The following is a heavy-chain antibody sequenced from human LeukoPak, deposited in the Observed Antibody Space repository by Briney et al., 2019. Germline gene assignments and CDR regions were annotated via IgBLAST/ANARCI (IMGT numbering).Heavy chain of an antibody. CDR1: GYTFTSYA. CDR2: INAGNGNT. V-gene: IGHV1-3*03. J-gene: IGHJ4*02. CDR3: ARGYSYGYFDY. D-gene: IGHD5-18*01. Sequence: ASVKVSCKASGYTFTSYAVHWVRQAPGQRLEWMGWINAGNGNTKYSQEFQGRVTITRDTSASTAYMELSSLRSEDMAVYYCARGYSYGYFDYWGQGTLVTVSS.